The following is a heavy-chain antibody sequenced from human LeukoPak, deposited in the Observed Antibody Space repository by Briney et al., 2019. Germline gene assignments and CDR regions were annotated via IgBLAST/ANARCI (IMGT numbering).Heavy chain of an antibody. V-gene: IGHV4-31*03. CDR2: IYYSGST. J-gene: IGHJ5*02. Sequence: SETLSLTCTVSGGSISSGGYYWSWIRQHPGKGLEWIGYIYYSGSTYYNRSLKSRVTISVDTSKNQFSLKLSSVTAADTAVYYCARDIKGGYYYGSGPTNWFDPWGQGTLVTVSS. D-gene: IGHD3-10*01. CDR1: GGSISSGGYY. CDR3: ARDIKGGYYYGSGPTNWFDP.